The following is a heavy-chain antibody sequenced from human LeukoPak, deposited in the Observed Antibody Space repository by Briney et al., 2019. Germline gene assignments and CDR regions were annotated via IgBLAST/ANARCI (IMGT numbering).Heavy chain of an antibody. CDR3: ARARTTVTAVDAFDI. D-gene: IGHD4-17*01. Sequence: SETLSLTCTVFGGSITSYYWSWIRQPAGKGLEWIGRIYTSGSTNYNPSFKSRVTISVDKSKNQFSLKLSSVTAADTAVYYCARARTTVTAVDAFDIWGQGTMVTVSS. CDR1: GGSITSYY. V-gene: IGHV4-4*07. CDR2: IYTSGST. J-gene: IGHJ3*02.